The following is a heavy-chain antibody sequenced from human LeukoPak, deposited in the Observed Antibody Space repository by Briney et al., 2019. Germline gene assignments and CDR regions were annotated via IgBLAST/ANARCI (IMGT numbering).Heavy chain of an antibody. CDR1: GFTFTTYW. CDR3: ARDAVDTANAV. D-gene: IGHD5-18*01. J-gene: IGHJ6*02. Sequence: PGGSLRLSCAASGFTFTTYWMHWVRQAPGKGLVWVSHINSDGSTTSYADSVKGRFTISRDNAKNTLYLQMSSLRAEDTAVCYCARDAVDTANAVWGQGTTVTVSS. CDR2: INSDGSTT. V-gene: IGHV3-74*01.